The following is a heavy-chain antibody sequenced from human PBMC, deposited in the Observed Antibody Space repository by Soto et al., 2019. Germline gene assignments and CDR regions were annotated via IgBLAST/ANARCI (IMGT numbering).Heavy chain of an antibody. V-gene: IGHV3-23*01. CDR2: ISGSGGST. J-gene: IGHJ6*02. CDR3: AKSRYCSSTSCSRPGSYYYYGMDV. Sequence: PGGSLRLSCAASGFPFSSYAMSWVRQAPGKGLEWVSAISGSGGSTYYADSVKGRFTISRDNSKNTLYLQMNSLRAEDTAVYYCAKSRYCSSTSCSRPGSYYYYGMDVWGQGTAVTVSS. D-gene: IGHD2-2*01. CDR1: GFPFSSYA.